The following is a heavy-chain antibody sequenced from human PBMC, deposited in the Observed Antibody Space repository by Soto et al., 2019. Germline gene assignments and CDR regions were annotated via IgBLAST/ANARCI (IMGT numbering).Heavy chain of an antibody. V-gene: IGHV1-18*01. CDR1: GYAFTTYG. Sequence: QVHLVQSGAEVKKPGASVKVSCQASGYAFTTYGITWVRQAPGQGLEWMGWISAHNGNTNYAQKLQGRVTVNRDTSTSTAYMELRSLRSADTAVYYCARGRYGDYWGQGALVTVSS. J-gene: IGHJ4*02. CDR3: ARGRYGDY. CDR2: ISAHNGNT. D-gene: IGHD1-1*01.